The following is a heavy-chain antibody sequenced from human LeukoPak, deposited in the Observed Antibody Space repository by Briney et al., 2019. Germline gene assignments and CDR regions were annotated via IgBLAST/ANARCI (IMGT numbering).Heavy chain of an antibody. V-gene: IGHV1-69*04. CDR3: ARTPRGDSSGRPFDY. CDR1: GGTFSSYA. D-gene: IGHD3-22*01. CDR2: IIPILGIA. Sequence: SVKVSCKASGGTFSSYAISWVRQAPGQGLEWMGRIIPILGIANYAQKFQGRVTITADKSTSTAYMELSSLRSEDTAVYYCARTPRGDSSGRPFDYWGQGTLVTVSS. J-gene: IGHJ4*02.